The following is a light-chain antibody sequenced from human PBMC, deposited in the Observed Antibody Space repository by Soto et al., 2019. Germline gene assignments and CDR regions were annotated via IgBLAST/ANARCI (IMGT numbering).Light chain of an antibody. CDR2: AAS. J-gene: IGKJ4*01. CDR1: QGISNY. Sequence: DLQMTQSPSAMAASVGDRVTITCRASQGISNYLAWFQQKPGEVPKRLIYAASTLQGGVPSRFRGSGSGTEFTLTINNLQPEDLATYYCLQHNSYSLTFGGGTKLEIE. V-gene: IGKV1-17*03. CDR3: LQHNSYSLT.